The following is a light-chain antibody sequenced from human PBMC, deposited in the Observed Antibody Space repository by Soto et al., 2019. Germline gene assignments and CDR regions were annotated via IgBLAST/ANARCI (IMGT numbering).Light chain of an antibody. CDR3: GTWDSSLSVV. V-gene: IGLV1-51*01. Sequence: QAVVTQPPSVSAAPGQKVTISCSGSSSNIGNNYVSWYQQLPGTAPKLLIYDNNKRPSGIPDRFSGSKSGTSATLGITGLQTGDEADYYCGTWDSSLSVVFGTGTKLTVL. CDR1: SSNIGNNY. CDR2: DNN. J-gene: IGLJ1*01.